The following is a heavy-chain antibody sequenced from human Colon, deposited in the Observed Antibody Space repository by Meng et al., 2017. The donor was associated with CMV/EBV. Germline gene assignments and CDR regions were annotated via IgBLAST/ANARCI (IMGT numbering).Heavy chain of an antibody. CDR1: GYTFTANH. CDR2: IYPQDGGT. D-gene: IGHD6-13*01. J-gene: IGHJ4*02. Sequence: VQLVQSGTEVKKPGASVKVSCKTSGYTFTANHLHGVRQAPGQGLEWMGWIYPQDGGTYFAQKFQDRVTLTRDTSITTAYMELSGLTSDDTVIYYCVRESWYFDFWGEGTLVTVSS. CDR3: VRESWYFDF. V-gene: IGHV1-2*02.